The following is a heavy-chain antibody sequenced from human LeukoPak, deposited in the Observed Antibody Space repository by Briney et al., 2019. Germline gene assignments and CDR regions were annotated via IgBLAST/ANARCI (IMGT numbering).Heavy chain of an antibody. J-gene: IGHJ4*02. Sequence: SETLSLTCSISRGSISTYYWSWIRHPPGKGLEWIGYISTGGSTNYNPSLKSRVTISVDTSKNQFSLNLSSVTAADTAVYYCARRRTTGTTGYFDYWGQGTLVTVSS. D-gene: IGHD1-1*01. V-gene: IGHV4-4*09. CDR3: ARRRTTGTTGYFDY. CDR1: RGSISTYY. CDR2: ISTGGST.